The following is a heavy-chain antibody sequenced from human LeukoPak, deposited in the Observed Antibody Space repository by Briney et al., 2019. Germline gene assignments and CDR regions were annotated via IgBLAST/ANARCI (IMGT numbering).Heavy chain of an antibody. J-gene: IGHJ5*02. CDR3: ARVRRVGGWYNNWFDP. Sequence: ASVKVSCKASGYTFTGYYMHWVRQAPGQGLEWMGWINPNSGGTNYAQKFQGRVTMTRDTSISTAYMELSRLRSDDTAVCYCARVRRVGGWYNNWFDPWGQGTLVTVSS. CDR2: INPNSGGT. V-gene: IGHV1-2*02. CDR1: GYTFTGYY. D-gene: IGHD6-19*01.